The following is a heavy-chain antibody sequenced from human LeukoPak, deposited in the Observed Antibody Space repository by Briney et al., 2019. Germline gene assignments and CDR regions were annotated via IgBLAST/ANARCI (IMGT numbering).Heavy chain of an antibody. CDR3: ARPQVAKRHSASWFDP. V-gene: IGHV4-39*07. CDR1: GGSISSSSYY. D-gene: IGHD1-26*01. Sequence: PSETLSLTCTVSGGSISSSSYYWGWIRQPPGKGLEWIGSIYYSGSTYYNPSLKSRVTISVDTSKNQFSLKLSPVTAADTAVYYCARPQVAKRHSASWFDPWGQGTLVTVSS. J-gene: IGHJ5*02. CDR2: IYYSGST.